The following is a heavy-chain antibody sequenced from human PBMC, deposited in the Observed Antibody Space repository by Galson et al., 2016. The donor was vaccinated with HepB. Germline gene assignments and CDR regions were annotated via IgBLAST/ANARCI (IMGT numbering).Heavy chain of an antibody. CDR3: ARGPQDTPTNWFDP. CDR1: GASISSGGYY. J-gene: IGHJ5*02. Sequence: SETLSLTCTVSGASISSGGYYWGWIRQPPGKGLEWIGSLSYSGSTYYNPSLKSRVTISGDTSNNQFSLKLSSVTVADTAIYYCARGPQDTPTNWFDPWGQGTLVTVSS. D-gene: IGHD1-26*01. V-gene: IGHV4-39*07. CDR2: LSYSGST.